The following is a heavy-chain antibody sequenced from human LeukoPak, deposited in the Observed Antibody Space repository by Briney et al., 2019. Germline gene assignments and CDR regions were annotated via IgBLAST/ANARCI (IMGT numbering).Heavy chain of an antibody. J-gene: IGHJ6*02. CDR3: AKDYLGFYSGYDWENARFMDV. CDR2: IKQDGSEK. Sequence: PGGSLRLSCAASGFTFSSYWMSWVRQAPGKGLEWVANIKQDGSEKYYVDSVKGRFTISRDNAKNSLYLQMNSLRAEDTAVYYCAKDYLGFYSGYDWENARFMDVWGQGTTVTVSS. V-gene: IGHV3-7*01. CDR1: GFTFSSYW. D-gene: IGHD5-12*01.